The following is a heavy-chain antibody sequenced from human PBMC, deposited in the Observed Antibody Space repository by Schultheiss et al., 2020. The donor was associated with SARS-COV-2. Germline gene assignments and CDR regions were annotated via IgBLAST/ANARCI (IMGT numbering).Heavy chain of an antibody. CDR1: GYSISSGGYY. Sequence: SETLSLTCTVSGYSISSGGYYWSWIRQHPGKGLEWIGYIYYSGSTYYNPSLKSRVTISVDTSKNQFSLKLSSVTAADTAVFYCARLSYGDDSTLYSIPRFDPWGQGTLVTVSS. V-gene: IGHV4-31*03. J-gene: IGHJ5*02. D-gene: IGHD3-22*01. CDR3: ARLSYGDDSTLYSIPRFDP. CDR2: IYYSGST.